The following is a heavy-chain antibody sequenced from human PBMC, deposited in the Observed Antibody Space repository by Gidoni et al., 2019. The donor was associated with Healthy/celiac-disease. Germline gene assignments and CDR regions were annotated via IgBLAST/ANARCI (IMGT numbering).Heavy chain of an antibody. Sequence: EVQLVESGGGLVQPGRSLRLSCAASGFPFDDYAMHWVRPAPGRGLAWASGISWNSGSIGYADSVKGRFTISRDNAKNSLYLQMNSLRAEDTALYYCAKDVSAAMAYFDYWGQGTLVTVSS. CDR1: GFPFDDYA. V-gene: IGHV3-9*01. CDR3: AKDVSAAMAYFDY. J-gene: IGHJ4*02. D-gene: IGHD2-2*01. CDR2: ISWNSGSI.